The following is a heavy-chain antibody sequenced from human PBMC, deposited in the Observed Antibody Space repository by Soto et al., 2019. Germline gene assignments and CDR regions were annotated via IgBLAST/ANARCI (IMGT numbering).Heavy chain of an antibody. D-gene: IGHD4-17*01. CDR1: GYTLTELS. J-gene: IGHJ1*01. CDR2: FDPEDGEK. CDR3: ATDLRVTVTELQH. Sequence: ASVKVSCKVSGYTLTELSMHWVRQAPGKGLEWMGGFDPEDGEKIYAPKFQGGGTMTEETSTDTAYMELSSLRSEDTAVYYCATDLRVTVTELQHWGQGTLVTVSS. V-gene: IGHV1-24*01.